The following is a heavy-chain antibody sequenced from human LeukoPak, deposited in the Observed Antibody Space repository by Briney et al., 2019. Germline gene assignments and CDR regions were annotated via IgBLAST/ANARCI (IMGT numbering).Heavy chain of an antibody. V-gene: IGHV3-64*01. CDR3: ARGEAYGSSWHYFDY. CDR1: GFTFSSYA. D-gene: IGHD6-13*01. J-gene: IGHJ4*02. CDR2: ISSNGGST. Sequence: PGGSLRLSCAASGFTFSSYAMHWVRQAPGKGLEYVSAISSNGGSTYYANSVKGRFTISRDNSKNTLYLQMGSLRAEDMAVYYCARGEAYGSSWHYFDYWGQGTLVTVSS.